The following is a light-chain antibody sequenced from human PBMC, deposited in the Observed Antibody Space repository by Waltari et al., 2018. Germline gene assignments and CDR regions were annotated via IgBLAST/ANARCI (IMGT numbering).Light chain of an antibody. J-gene: IGKJ4*01. V-gene: IGKV4-1*01. CDR1: QSVLYSSNNKNY. CDR2: WAS. Sequence: DIVMTQSPDSLAVSLGEGATINCKSSQSVLYSSNNKNYLAWYQQKPGQPPKLLIYWASTRESGVPDRFSGSGSGTDFTLTISSLQAEDVAVYYCQQYYSTPPAFGGGTKVGIK. CDR3: QQYYSTPPA.